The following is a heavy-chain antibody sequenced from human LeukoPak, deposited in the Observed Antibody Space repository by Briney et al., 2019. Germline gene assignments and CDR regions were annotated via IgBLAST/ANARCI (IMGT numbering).Heavy chain of an antibody. V-gene: IGHV3-9*01. CDR2: INWNSGGK. D-gene: IGHD2-15*01. J-gene: IGHJ4*02. Sequence: GGSLRLSCAASGFTFSSYAMHWVRQAPGKGLEWVSGINWNSGGKGYADSVKGRFTISRDNAKNSLYLQMNSLRTEDTALYYCAKHAYCGGGSCSPWYFDYWGQGTLVTVSS. CDR3: AKHAYCGGGSCSPWYFDY. CDR1: GFTFSSYA.